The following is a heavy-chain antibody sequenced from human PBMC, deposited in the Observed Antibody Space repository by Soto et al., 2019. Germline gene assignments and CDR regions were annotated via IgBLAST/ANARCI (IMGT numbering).Heavy chain of an antibody. CDR2: INHSGST. V-gene: IGHV4-34*01. J-gene: IGHJ4*02. CDR3: ARGSPTEYCSGGSCYSAPFDY. D-gene: IGHD2-15*01. Sequence: SVFRLPLGKGKEWIGEINHSGSTNYNPSLRSRVTISVDTSKNQFSLKLSSVTAADTAVYYCARGSPTEYCSGGSCYSAPFDYWGQGTLVTVS.